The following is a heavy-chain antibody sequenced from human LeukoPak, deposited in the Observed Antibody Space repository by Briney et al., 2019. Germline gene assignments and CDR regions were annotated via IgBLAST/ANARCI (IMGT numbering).Heavy chain of an antibody. Sequence: SETLSLTCGVNGGSFSGYYWSWIRQSPGKGLEWIGEINHRGSTSYNPSLQSRVIISVDTSKNHFSLKLTSLTAADTAVYYCASESYCSNGVCSPGNFDFWGQGTLVTVPS. CDR2: INHRGST. D-gene: IGHD2-8*01. V-gene: IGHV4-34*01. CDR3: ASESYCSNGVCSPGNFDF. J-gene: IGHJ4*02. CDR1: GGSFSGYY.